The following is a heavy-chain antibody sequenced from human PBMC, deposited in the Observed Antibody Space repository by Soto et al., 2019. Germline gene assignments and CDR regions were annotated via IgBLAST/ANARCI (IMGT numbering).Heavy chain of an antibody. CDR3: ARDRCSSTSCYAYYYYGMDV. CDR2: ISSSSSTI. J-gene: IGHJ6*02. CDR1: GFTFSSYS. V-gene: IGHV3-48*04. Sequence: GGSLRLSCAASGFTFSSYSMNWVRQAPGKGLEWVSYISSSSSTIYYADSVKGRFTISRDNAKNSLYLQMNSLRAEDTAVYYCARDRCSSTSCYAYYYYGMDVWGQGTTVTVSS. D-gene: IGHD2-2*01.